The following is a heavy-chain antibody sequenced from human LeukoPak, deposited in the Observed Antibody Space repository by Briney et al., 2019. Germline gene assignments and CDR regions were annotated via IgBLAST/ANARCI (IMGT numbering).Heavy chain of an antibody. V-gene: IGHV4-4*07. CDR3: ARDLGDTAMGDAFDI. Sequence: SETLSLTCTVSGGSISSYYWSWIRQPAGKGLEWIGRIYTSWSTNYNPSLKSRVTMSVDTSKNHLSLKLRTVPAADTAVYYCARDLGDTAMGDAFDIWGQGTMVTVSS. D-gene: IGHD5-18*01. CDR1: GGSISSYY. CDR2: IYTSWST. J-gene: IGHJ3*02.